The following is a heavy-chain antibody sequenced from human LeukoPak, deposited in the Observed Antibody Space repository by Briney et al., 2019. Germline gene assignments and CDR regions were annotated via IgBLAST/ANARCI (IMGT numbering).Heavy chain of an antibody. D-gene: IGHD1-26*01. CDR3: ARSPVVGATTESGYYYGMDV. Sequence: ASVKVSCKASGYTFTGYYMHWVRQAPGQGLEWMGWINPNSGGTNYAQKFQGRVTMTRDTSISTAYMELSRLRSDDTAVYYCARSPVVGATTESGYYYGMDVWGQGTTVTVSS. V-gene: IGHV1-2*02. J-gene: IGHJ6*02. CDR1: GYTFTGYY. CDR2: INPNSGGT.